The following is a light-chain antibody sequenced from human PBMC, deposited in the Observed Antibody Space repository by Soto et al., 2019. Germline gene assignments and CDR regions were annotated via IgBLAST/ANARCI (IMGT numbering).Light chain of an antibody. J-gene: IGKJ5*01. V-gene: IGKV3-11*01. CDR1: QSVSSY. CDR2: DAS. Sequence: EIVLTQSPATLSLSPGESATLSCSASQSVSSYLAWYQQKPGQAPRLLIYDASNRATGIPARFSGRGSGTDFTLTISSLEPEDFAVYYCQQRSNWTITFGQGTRLEIK. CDR3: QQRSNWTIT.